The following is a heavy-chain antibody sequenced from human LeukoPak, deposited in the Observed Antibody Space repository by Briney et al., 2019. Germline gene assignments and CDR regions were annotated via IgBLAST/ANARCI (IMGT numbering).Heavy chain of an antibody. CDR1: GFTFSSYS. Sequence: GGSLRLSCAASGFTFSSYSMNWVRQAPGKGLEWVSSISSSSSYIYYSDSVKGRFTISRGNAKNSLYLQMNSLRAEDTAVYYCARDGSSTGYYMDVWGKGTTVTVSS. CDR2: ISSSSSYI. J-gene: IGHJ6*03. V-gene: IGHV3-21*01. CDR3: ARDGSSTGYYMDV. D-gene: IGHD2-2*01.